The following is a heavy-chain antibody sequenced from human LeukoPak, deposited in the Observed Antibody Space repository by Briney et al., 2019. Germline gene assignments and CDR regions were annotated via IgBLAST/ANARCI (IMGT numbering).Heavy chain of an antibody. D-gene: IGHD1-1*01. J-gene: IGHJ4*02. CDR1: GYTFTGYY. V-gene: IGHV1-2*02. CDR2: ISPNGGDT. CDR3: VRSGYNWGFDY. Sequence: GASVKVSCKASGYTFTGYYLHWVRQAPGQGLEWMGWISPNGGDTGFAQKFQGRVTMTRDTSISTAYLELSRLRSDDTAVYYCVRSGYNWGFDYWGQGTLVTVSS.